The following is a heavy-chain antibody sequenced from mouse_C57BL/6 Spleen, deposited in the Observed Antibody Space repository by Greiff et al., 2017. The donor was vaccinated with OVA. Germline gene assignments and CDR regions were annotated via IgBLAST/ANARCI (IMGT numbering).Heavy chain of an antibody. V-gene: IGHV5-6*01. D-gene: IGHD1-1*01. Sequence: DVQLVESGGDLVKPGGSLKLSCAASGFTFSSYGMSWVRQTPDKRLEWVATISSGGSYTYYPDSVKGRFTISRDNAKNTLYLQMSSLKSEDTAMYYCARGYYGSSYLYAMDYWGQGTSVTVSS. J-gene: IGHJ4*01. CDR1: GFTFSSYG. CDR2: ISSGGSYT. CDR3: ARGYYGSSYLYAMDY.